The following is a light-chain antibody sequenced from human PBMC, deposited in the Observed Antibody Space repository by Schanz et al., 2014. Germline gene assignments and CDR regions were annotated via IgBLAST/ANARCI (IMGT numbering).Light chain of an antibody. J-gene: IGLJ2*01. CDR2: DDI. CDR3: CSYAHDGTPVV. V-gene: IGLV2-23*01. Sequence: QSVLAQPASVSGSPGQSITISCTGTTRDVANHNIVSWYQQHPGKAPKLMIYDDIKRPSGVPDRFSGSKSGNTASLTISGLQAEDEADYHCCSYAHDGTPVVFGGGTKLTVL. CDR1: TRDVANHNI.